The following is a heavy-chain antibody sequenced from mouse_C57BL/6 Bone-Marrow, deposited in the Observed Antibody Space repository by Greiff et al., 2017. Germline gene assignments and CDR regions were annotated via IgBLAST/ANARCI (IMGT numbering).Heavy chain of an antibody. CDR3: ARSVLLHGAMDY. CDR1: GYAFSSSW. J-gene: IGHJ4*01. Sequence: QVQLQQSGPELVKPGASVKISCKASGYAFSSSWMNWVKQRPGKGLEWIGRIYPGDGDTNYNGKFKGKATLTADKSSSTAYMQLSSLTSEDSAVYFCARSVLLHGAMDYWGQGTSVTVSS. CDR2: IYPGDGDT. D-gene: IGHD1-1*01. V-gene: IGHV1-82*01.